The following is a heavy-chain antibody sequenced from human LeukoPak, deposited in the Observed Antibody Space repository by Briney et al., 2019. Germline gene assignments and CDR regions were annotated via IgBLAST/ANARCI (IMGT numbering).Heavy chain of an antibody. CDR2: ISWNSGSI. J-gene: IGHJ4*02. CDR3: AKAAGSSWYPEFMDY. CDR1: GFTFDDYA. V-gene: IGHV3-9*01. Sequence: GGSLRLSCAASGFTFDDYAMHWVRQAPGKGLEWVSGISWNSGSIGYADSVKGRFTISRDNAKNSLYLQMNSLRAEDTALYYCAKAAGSSWYPEFMDYWGQGTLVTVSS. D-gene: IGHD6-13*01.